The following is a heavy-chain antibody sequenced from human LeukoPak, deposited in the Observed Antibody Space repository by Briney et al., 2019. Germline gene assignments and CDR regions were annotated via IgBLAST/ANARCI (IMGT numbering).Heavy chain of an antibody. CDR2: ISGSGGST. CDR3: AKDQGVYDYVWGSYRYSPFDY. J-gene: IGHJ4*02. V-gene: IGHV3-23*01. Sequence: GGSLRLSCAASGFTFSSYAMSWVRQAPGKGLEWVSAISGSGGSTYYADYVKGRFTLSRDNSKNTMYLQMNSLRAEDTAVYYCAKDQGVYDYVWGSYRYSPFDYWGQGTLVTVSS. D-gene: IGHD3-16*02. CDR1: GFTFSSYA.